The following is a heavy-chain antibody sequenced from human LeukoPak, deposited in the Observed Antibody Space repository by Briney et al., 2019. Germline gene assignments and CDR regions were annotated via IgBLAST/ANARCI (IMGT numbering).Heavy chain of an antibody. CDR1: GFTFSSYE. V-gene: IGHV3-48*03. CDR3: ARLDYGDYRGAFDI. Sequence: GSLRLSCAASGFTFSSYEMKWVRQAPGKGLEWVSYISSSGSTIYYADSVKGRFTISRDNAKNSLYLQMNSLRAEDTAVYYCARLDYGDYRGAFDIWGQGTMVTVSS. J-gene: IGHJ3*02. CDR2: ISSSGSTI. D-gene: IGHD4-17*01.